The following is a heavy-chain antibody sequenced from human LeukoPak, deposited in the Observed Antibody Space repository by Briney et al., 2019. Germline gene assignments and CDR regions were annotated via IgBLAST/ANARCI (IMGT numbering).Heavy chain of an antibody. CDR2: IIPIFGTA. D-gene: IGHD2-2*02. CDR1: GGTFSSYA. CDR3: ARESTGRVPAAIQAAFDI. Sequence: GASVKVSCTASGGTFSSYAISWVRQAPGPGLEWMGGIIPIFGTANYAQKFQGRVTITTDESTSTAYMELSSLRSEDTAVYYCARESTGRVPAAIQAAFDIWGQGTMVTVSS. V-gene: IGHV1-69*05. J-gene: IGHJ3*02.